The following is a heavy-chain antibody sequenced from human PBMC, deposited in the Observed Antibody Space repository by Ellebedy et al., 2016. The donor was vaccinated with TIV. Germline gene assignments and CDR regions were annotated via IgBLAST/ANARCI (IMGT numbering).Heavy chain of an antibody. D-gene: IGHD6-19*01. Sequence: AASVKVSCKASGYTFTGYYMHWVRQAPGQGLEWMGWINPNSGGTNYAQEFQGRVTIPRDTSISTAYMEVSRLTSDDTAVYYCARGGIAVAGVAFDYWGQGTLVTVSS. J-gene: IGHJ4*02. CDR3: ARGGIAVAGVAFDY. CDR1: GYTFTGYY. CDR2: INPNSGGT. V-gene: IGHV1-2*02.